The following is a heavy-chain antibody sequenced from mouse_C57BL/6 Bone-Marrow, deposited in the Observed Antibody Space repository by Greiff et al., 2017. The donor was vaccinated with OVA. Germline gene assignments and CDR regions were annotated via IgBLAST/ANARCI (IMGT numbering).Heavy chain of an antibody. V-gene: IGHV7-3*01. CDR2: IRNKANGYTS. CDR3: ARYTLGSLFAY. Sequence: DVHLVESGGGLVQPGGSLSLSCAASGFTFTDYYMSWVRQPPGKALEWLGFIRNKANGYTSEYSASVKGRFTISRDNSQSILYLQMNALRAEDSAAYYCARYTLGSLFAYWGQGTLVTVSA. D-gene: IGHD4-1*01. CDR1: GFTFTDYY. J-gene: IGHJ3*01.